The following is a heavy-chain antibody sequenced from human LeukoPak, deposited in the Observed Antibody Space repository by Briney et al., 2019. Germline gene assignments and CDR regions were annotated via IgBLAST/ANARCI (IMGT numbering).Heavy chain of an antibody. CDR2: IWYDGSNK. J-gene: IGHJ5*02. D-gene: IGHD3-9*01. Sequence: GGSLRLSCAASGFTFSSYGMHWVRQAPGKGLEWVAVIWYDGSNKYYADSVKGRFTISRDNSKNTLYLQMNSLRAEDTAVYYCARGGRYFDWLLYWFDPWGQGTLVTVSS. V-gene: IGHV3-33*01. CDR3: ARGGRYFDWLLYWFDP. CDR1: GFTFSSYG.